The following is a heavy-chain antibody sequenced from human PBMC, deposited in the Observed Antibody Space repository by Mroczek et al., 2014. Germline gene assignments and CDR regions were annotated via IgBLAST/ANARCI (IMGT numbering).Heavy chain of an antibody. CDR3: AKGGPTYYDYVWGSYRPSDAFDI. CDR1: GFTFSSYA. J-gene: IGHJ3*02. V-gene: IGHV3-23*01. CDR2: ISGSGGST. Sequence: VQLQESGGGLVQPGGSLRLSCAASGFTFSSYAMSWVRQAPGKGLEWVSAISGSGGSTYYADSVKGRFTISRDNSKNTLYLQMNSLRAEDTAVYYCAKGGPTYYDYVWGSYRPSDAFDIWGQGTMVTVSS. D-gene: IGHD3-16*02.